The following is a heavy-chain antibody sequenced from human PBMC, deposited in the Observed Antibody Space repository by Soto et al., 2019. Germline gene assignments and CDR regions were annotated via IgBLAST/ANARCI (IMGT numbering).Heavy chain of an antibody. CDR3: ARRGYCGRHTCFNYFDY. J-gene: IGHJ4*01. CDR1: GGSIAGFY. V-gene: IGHV4-59*08. Sequence: SETLSLTCTVSGGSIAGFYWSWFRQPPGKGLEWIGYIYYSGSTSYNPSLESRVTISVDTSKNQFSLNLNFLTAADTAVYYCARRGYCGRHTCFNYFDYWGHGSLVTVSS. D-gene: IGHD2-15*01. CDR2: IYYSGST.